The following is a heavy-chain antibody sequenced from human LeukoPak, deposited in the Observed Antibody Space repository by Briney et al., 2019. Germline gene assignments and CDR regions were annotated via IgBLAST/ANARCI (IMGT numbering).Heavy chain of an antibody. CDR2: INPSGGST. CDR1: GYTFTSYY. D-gene: IGHD3-22*01. V-gene: IGHV1-46*01. J-gene: IGHJ4*02. CDR3: ARVWIVVVITGALDY. Sequence: ASVKVSCKASGYTFTSYYMHWVRQAPGQGLEWMGIINPSGGSTSYAQKFQGRVTMTRDTSTSTVYMELSSLRSEDTAVYYCARVWIVVVITGALDYWGQGTLVTVSS.